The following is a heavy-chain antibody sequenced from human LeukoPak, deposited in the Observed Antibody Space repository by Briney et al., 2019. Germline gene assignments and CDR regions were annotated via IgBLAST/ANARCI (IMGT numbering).Heavy chain of an antibody. CDR3: ARHYGSGTHPLDY. V-gene: IGHV4-61*10. J-gene: IGHJ4*02. CDR2: IYHSGST. Sequence: SETLSLTCTVSGGSIRSNYYWSWIRQPAGKGLEWIGRIYHSGSTKYNPSLKSRVTISVDTSKNQFSLKVNSVTAADTAMYYCARHYGSGTHPLDYWGQGTLVTVSS. CDR1: GGSIRSNYY. D-gene: IGHD3-10*01.